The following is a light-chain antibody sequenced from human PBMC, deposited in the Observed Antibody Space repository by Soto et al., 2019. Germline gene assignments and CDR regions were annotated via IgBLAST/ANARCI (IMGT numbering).Light chain of an antibody. CDR1: QRISSY. Sequence: IQLTQSPSSLSASVADSVTITCRASQRISSYLTWYQQKPGKAPKPLIYTASTLQSGVPSRFSGSGSGTDFTLTISSMQPEDFATYHCQQLNSYPLTFGGGTKVDIK. CDR2: TAS. V-gene: IGKV1-9*01. J-gene: IGKJ4*01. CDR3: QQLNSYPLT.